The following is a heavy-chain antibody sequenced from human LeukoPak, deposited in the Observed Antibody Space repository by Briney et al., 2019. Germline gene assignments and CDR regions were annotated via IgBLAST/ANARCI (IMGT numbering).Heavy chain of an antibody. V-gene: IGHV3-7*01. CDR2: IKQDGREK. J-gene: IGHJ4*02. CDR1: GFTFSCYW. D-gene: IGHD6-13*01. CDR3: ARASVGSLSSDY. Sequence: RGSLRLSCAASGFTFSCYWMSWVRQAPGEGLEWVANIKQDGREKYSVDSVKGRFTISRDNAKNSLYLQMNSLRAEDTAVYYCARASVGSLSSDYWGQGTLVTVSS.